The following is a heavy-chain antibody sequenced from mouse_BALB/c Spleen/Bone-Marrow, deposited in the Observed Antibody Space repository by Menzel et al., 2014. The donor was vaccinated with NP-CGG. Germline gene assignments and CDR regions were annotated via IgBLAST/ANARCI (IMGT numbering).Heavy chain of an antibody. V-gene: IGHV1S126*01. CDR2: IDPSDSET. CDR1: GCSFTSYW. CDR3: AREAGYYYAMDY. J-gene: IGHJ4*01. Sequence: QVQLQQSGPQLVRPGASVKISCKASGCSFTSYWMHWVKQRPGQGLEWIGMIDPSDSETRLNQKFKDKATLTVDKSSSTAYMQLSSPTSEDSAVYYCAREAGYYYAMDYWGQRTSVTVSS. D-gene: IGHD2-2*01.